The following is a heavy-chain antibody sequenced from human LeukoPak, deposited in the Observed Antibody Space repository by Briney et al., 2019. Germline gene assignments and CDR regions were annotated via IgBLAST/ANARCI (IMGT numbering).Heavy chain of an antibody. CDR2: IYSGGST. D-gene: IGHD3-3*01. CDR1: GFTVSSNY. CDR3: ARDRTDFWSGYHQGRDDAFDI. V-gene: IGHV3-66*01. J-gene: IGHJ3*02. Sequence: PGGSLRLSCAASGFTVSSNYMSWVRQAPGKGLEWVSVIYSGGSTYYADSVKGRFTISRDNSKNTLYLQMNSLRAEDTAVYYCARDRTDFWSGYHQGRDDAFDIWGQGTMVTVSS.